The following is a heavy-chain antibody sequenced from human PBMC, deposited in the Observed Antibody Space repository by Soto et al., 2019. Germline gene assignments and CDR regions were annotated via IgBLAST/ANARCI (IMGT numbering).Heavy chain of an antibody. CDR2: VYSSGGT. Sequence: PSETLSLTCTVSGGSMSRYYWTWIRQPAGKGLEWIGRVYSSGGTHYNPSLKSRVTISLDTSKNQFSLRLLSVTDADTAVYYCARGQRFSDWFDPWGQGTLVTVSS. V-gene: IGHV4-4*07. CDR3: ARGQRFSDWFDP. J-gene: IGHJ5*02. CDR1: GGSMSRYY. D-gene: IGHD3-3*01.